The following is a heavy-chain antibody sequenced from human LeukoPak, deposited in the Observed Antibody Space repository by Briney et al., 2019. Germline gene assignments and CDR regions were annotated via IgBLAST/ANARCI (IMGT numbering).Heavy chain of an antibody. V-gene: IGHV3-7*01. CDR1: GFTFSSYW. CDR2: IKQHGSEK. J-gene: IGHJ6*02. CDR3: ARADIVVVPAATYYYYGMDV. Sequence: GGSLRLSCAASGFTFSSYWMSWVRQAPGKGLEWAANIKQHGSEKYYVDSVKGRFTISRDNAKNSLYLQMNSLRAEDTAVYYCARADIVVVPAATYYYYGMDVWGQGTTVTVSS. D-gene: IGHD2-2*01.